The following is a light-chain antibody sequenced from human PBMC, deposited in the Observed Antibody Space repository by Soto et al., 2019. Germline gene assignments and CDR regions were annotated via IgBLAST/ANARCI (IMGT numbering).Light chain of an antibody. CDR2: GAS. J-gene: IGKJ5*01. CDR3: QQYNNWPSIT. Sequence: EIEMTQFPATLSVSPGERATLSCRASQSVSSNLAWYQQKPGQAPRLLIYGASTRATGIPARFSGSGSGAEFTLAISSLQSEDFAVYYCQQYNNWPSITFGQGTRLEIK. V-gene: IGKV3-15*01. CDR1: QSVSSN.